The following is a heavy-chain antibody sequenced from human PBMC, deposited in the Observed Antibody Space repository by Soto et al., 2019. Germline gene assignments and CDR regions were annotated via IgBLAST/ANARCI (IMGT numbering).Heavy chain of an antibody. CDR2: MNPNSGNT. V-gene: IGHV1-8*01. CDR1: GYTFTSYD. CDR3: ASERSSGSYPYPDY. D-gene: IGHD3-10*01. Sequence: QVQLVQSGAEVKKPGASVKVSCKASGYTFTSYDINWVRQATGQGLEWMGWMNPNSGNTGYAQKFQGRVTMTRTTYISTAYMELSSLRSEYTAVYYCASERSSGSYPYPDYWGQGTLVTVSS. J-gene: IGHJ4*02.